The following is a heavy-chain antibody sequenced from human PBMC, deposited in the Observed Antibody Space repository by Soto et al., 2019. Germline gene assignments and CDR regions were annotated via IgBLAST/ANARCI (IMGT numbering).Heavy chain of an antibody. CDR2: INPNSGGT. V-gene: IGHV1-2*02. D-gene: IGHD6-13*01. J-gene: IGHJ4*02. CDR1: GYTFTGDY. CDR3: ARDPTYRSSWDGAYYYFDY. Sequence: GASVKVSCKASGYTFTGDYMHWVRQTPGQGREWMGWINPNSGGTNYAQKFQGRVTTTRHTSLSPAYMELSRLRSDDTAVYYCARDPTYRSSWDGAYYYFDYCGQGTLVTVSS.